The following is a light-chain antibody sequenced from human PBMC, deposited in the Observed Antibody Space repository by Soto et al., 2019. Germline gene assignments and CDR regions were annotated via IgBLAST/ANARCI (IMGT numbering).Light chain of an antibody. J-gene: IGLJ2*01. CDR3: CSYAGSTTVV. CDR1: SSDVGSYNL. CDR2: EVT. V-gene: IGLV2-23*02. Sequence: QSALTQPASVSGSPGQSITISCTGTSSDVGSYNLVSWYQQHPGKAPKVMIYEVTKRPSGVSNRFSGSKSGNTASLTISGLQAEDEAAYYCCSYAGSTTVVFGGGTKLTVL.